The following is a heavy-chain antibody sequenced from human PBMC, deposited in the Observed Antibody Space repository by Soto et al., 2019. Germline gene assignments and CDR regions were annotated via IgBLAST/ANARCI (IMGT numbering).Heavy chain of an antibody. Sequence: PGGSLRLSCAGSGFTFNRNAMSWVRQAPGKGLEWVSGITGNSAFTYYADSVKGRVIISRDNSKNTLYLQINTLRVEDTAVYYCAKNRDYDYDAFDVWGQGTVVTVS. J-gene: IGHJ3*01. CDR2: ITGNSAFT. CDR3: AKNRDYDYDAFDV. D-gene: IGHD3-16*01. CDR1: GFTFNRNA. V-gene: IGHV3-23*01.